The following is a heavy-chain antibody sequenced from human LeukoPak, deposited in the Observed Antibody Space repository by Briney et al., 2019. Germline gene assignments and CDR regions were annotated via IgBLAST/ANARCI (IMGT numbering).Heavy chain of an antibody. CDR1: GGSISSGGYY. D-gene: IGHD2/OR15-2a*01. CDR3: ARLALQDYFYDY. V-gene: IGHV4-31*03. CDR2: IYYSGST. J-gene: IGHJ4*02. Sequence: SETLSLTCTVSGGSISSGGYYWSWIRQHPGKGLEWIGYIYYSGSTYYSPSLKSRVTISVDTSKNQFSLKLSSVTAADTAVYYCARLALQDYFYDYWGQGTLVTVSS.